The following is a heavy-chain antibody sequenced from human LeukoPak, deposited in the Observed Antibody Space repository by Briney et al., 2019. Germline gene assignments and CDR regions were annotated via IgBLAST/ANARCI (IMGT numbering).Heavy chain of an antibody. Sequence: GGSLRLSCEGSAFIFSGHWMNWVRQTPGKGLEWVASIKEDGSERQYVDSVKGRFSISRDNTKGSLLQSNSLRAEDTAVYYCARDLGYCTNGVCHTRFDYWGQGTLVAVSS. CDR2: IKEDGSER. CDR3: ARDLGYCTNGVCHTRFDY. J-gene: IGHJ4*02. D-gene: IGHD2-8*01. CDR1: AFIFSGHW. V-gene: IGHV3-7*03.